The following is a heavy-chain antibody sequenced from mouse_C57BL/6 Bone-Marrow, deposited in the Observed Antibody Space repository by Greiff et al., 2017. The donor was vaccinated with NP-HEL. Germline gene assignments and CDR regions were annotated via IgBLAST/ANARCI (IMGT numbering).Heavy chain of an antibody. CDR1: GYTFTSYW. Sequence: VQLQQPGAELVKPGASVKMSCKASGYTFTSYWITWVKQRPGQGLEWIGDIYPGSGSTNYNEKFKSKATLTVDTSSSTAYMQLSSPTSEDSAVYYCARVITTVVASFDYWGQGTTLTVSS. V-gene: IGHV1-55*01. D-gene: IGHD1-1*01. CDR3: ARVITTVVASFDY. CDR2: IYPGSGST. J-gene: IGHJ2*01.